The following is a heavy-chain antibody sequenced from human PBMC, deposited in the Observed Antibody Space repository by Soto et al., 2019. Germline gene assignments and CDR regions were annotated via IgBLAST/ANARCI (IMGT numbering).Heavy chain of an antibody. Sequence: PGGSLRLSCAASGFTFSSYGMHWVRQAPGKGLEWVAVISYDGSNKYYADSVRGRFTISRDNSKNTLYLQMNSLRAEDTAVYYCAKAGEYYGSGSYYDYWYYGMDVWGQGTTVTVSS. CDR3: AKAGEYYGSGSYYDYWYYGMDV. D-gene: IGHD3-10*01. J-gene: IGHJ6*02. CDR1: GFTFSSYG. CDR2: ISYDGSNK. V-gene: IGHV3-30*18.